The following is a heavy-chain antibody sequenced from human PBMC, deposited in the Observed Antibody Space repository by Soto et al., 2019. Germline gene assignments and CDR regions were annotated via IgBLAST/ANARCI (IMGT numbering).Heavy chain of an antibody. CDR3: ERAPKVSGSAQTRPDF. J-gene: IGHJ4*02. V-gene: IGHV4-59*12. D-gene: IGHD6-6*01. Sequence: SETLSLTCTVSGGSISSYYWSWIRQPPGKGLEWIGYIYYSGSTNYNPSLKSRVTISVDTSKNQFSLKLTSLTAADTAVYYCERAPKVSGSAQTRPDFWGQGSLVTVSS. CDR1: GGSISSYY. CDR2: IYYSGST.